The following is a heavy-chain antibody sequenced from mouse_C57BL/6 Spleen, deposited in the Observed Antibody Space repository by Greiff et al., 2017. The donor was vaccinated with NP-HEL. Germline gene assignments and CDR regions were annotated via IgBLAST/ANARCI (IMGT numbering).Heavy chain of an antibody. Sequence: VKLQESGGGLVKPGGSLKLSCAASGFTFSSYAMSWVRQTPEKRLEWVATISDGGSYTYYPDNVKGRFTISRDNAKNNLYLQMSHLKSEDTAMYYCARDGYGFAYWGQGTLVTVSA. D-gene: IGHD2-2*01. CDR3: ARDGYGFAY. J-gene: IGHJ3*01. CDR2: ISDGGSYT. V-gene: IGHV5-4*01. CDR1: GFTFSSYA.